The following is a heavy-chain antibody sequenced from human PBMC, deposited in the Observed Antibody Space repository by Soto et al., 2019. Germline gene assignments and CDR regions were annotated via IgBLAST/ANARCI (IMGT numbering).Heavy chain of an antibody. CDR2: ITSASDYI. D-gene: IGHD3-9*01. V-gene: IGHV3-21*01. CDR3: ARVGTGSSTPLDI. CDR1: GFMFTRST. J-gene: IGHJ3*02. Sequence: GGSLRLSCVASGFMFTRSTMNWVRQAPGKGLEWVSSITSASDYIFYADSVKGRFTISRDNAKNSLYLQMNSLGAEDTAVYYCARVGTGSSTPLDIWGQGTMVT.